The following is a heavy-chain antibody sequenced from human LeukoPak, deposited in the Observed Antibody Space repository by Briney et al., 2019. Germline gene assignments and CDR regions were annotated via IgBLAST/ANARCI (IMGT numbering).Heavy chain of an antibody. D-gene: IGHD6-19*01. J-gene: IGHJ4*02. Sequence: SETLSLTCAVYGGSFSGYSWSWIRQSPGKGLEWIGEINHSGSTNYNPSLKSRVTISVDTSKNQFSLNLSSVTAADTAVYYCAREVVVEVAGNFDYWGQGTLVTVSS. CDR3: AREVVVEVAGNFDY. V-gene: IGHV4-34*01. CDR2: INHSGST. CDR1: GGSFSGYS.